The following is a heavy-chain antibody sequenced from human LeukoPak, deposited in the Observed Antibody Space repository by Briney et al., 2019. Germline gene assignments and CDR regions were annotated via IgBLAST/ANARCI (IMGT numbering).Heavy chain of an antibody. V-gene: IGHV5-51*01. CDR3: ARHRPYSSGWRHFDY. CDR2: IYPGDSDT. CDR1: GYSFTSYW. J-gene: IGHJ4*02. Sequence: GESLKISCKGSGYSFTSYWIGWVRQMPGKGLEWMGIIYPGDSDTRYSPSFQGQVTISADKSMSTAYLQWSSLKASDTAMYYCARHRPYSSGWRHFDYWGQGTLVTVSS. D-gene: IGHD6-19*01.